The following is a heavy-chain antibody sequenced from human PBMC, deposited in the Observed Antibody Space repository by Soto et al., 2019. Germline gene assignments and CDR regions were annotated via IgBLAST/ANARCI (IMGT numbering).Heavy chain of an antibody. CDR1: GGSVSGGSYY. CDR2: IYYSGST. CDR3: ARDLSGDI. D-gene: IGHD7-27*01. J-gene: IGHJ4*02. Sequence: QVQLQESGPGLVKPSETLSLTCTVSGGSVSGGSYYWSWIRQPPGKGLEWIGYIYYSGSTNYNPSLKSRVTISVDTSKNQFSLKLSSVTAADTAVYYCARDLSGDIWGQGTLVTVSS. V-gene: IGHV4-61*01.